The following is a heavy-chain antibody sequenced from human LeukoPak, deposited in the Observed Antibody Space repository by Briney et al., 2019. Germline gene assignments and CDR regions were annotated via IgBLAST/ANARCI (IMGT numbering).Heavy chain of an antibody. D-gene: IGHD3-22*01. Sequence: SETLSLTCTVSGGSISSYYWNWLRQPPGKGPEWIGYIYYSGSTNYNPSLKSRVTISVDTSKNQFSLKLSSVTAADTAVYYCARGADSSGYYSIFYFDFWGQGTLVIVSS. CDR3: ARGADSSGYYSIFYFDF. CDR2: IYYSGST. CDR1: GGSISSYY. V-gene: IGHV4-59*01. J-gene: IGHJ4*02.